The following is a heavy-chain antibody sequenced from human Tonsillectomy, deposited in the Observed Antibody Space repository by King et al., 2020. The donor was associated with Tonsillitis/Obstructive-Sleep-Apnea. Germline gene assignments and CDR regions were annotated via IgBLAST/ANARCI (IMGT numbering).Heavy chain of an antibody. CDR1: GYSFTNYW. D-gene: IGHD6-25*01. CDR3: ARRGRSPPDAFDM. V-gene: IGHV5-51*01. Sequence: QLVQSGAEVKKAGESLKISCKGSGYSFTNYWFGWVRQMPGKGLEWMGIIYPGDSTIMYSPSFQGQVTISADKSISTAYLQWSSLKASDTAMYSCARRGRSPPDAFDMWGQGTMVTVAS. CDR2: IYPGDSTI. J-gene: IGHJ3*02.